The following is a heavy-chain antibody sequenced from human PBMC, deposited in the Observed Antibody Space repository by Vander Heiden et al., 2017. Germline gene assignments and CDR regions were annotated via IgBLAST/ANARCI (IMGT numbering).Heavy chain of an antibody. D-gene: IGHD1-26*01. Sequence: EVQLLESGGGLVQPGGSLRLSCAASGVTFRRHVMNWVRQAPGKGLEWVSAISGSGDSTYYADSVKGRFTISRDNSKNTLYLQMNSLRAEDTAVYYCAKQMWELTFEYWGQGTLVTVPS. J-gene: IGHJ4*02. CDR3: AKQMWELTFEY. V-gene: IGHV3-23*01. CDR2: ISGSGDST. CDR1: GVTFRRHV.